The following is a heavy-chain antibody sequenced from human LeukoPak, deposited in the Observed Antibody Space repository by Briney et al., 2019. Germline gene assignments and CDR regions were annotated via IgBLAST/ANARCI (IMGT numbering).Heavy chain of an antibody. CDR3: ARGTELWPMYYFDY. Sequence: GGSLRLSCAASGFIFSSYSMNWVRQAPGKGLEWVSSISSSSSYIYYADSVKGRFTISRDNAKNSLYLQMNSLRAEDTAVYYCARGTELWPMYYFDYWGQGTLVTVSS. V-gene: IGHV3-21*01. CDR1: GFIFSSYS. CDR2: ISSSSSYI. D-gene: IGHD5-18*01. J-gene: IGHJ4*02.